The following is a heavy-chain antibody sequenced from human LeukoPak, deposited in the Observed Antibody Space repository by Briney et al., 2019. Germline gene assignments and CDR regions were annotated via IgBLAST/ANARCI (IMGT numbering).Heavy chain of an antibody. CDR1: GFTFSSYA. CDR3: ARDKGAQDGMDV. Sequence: GGSLRLSCAASGFTFSSYAMSWVRQAPGKGLEWVSYISSSGSTIYYADSVKGRFTISRDNAKNSLYLQMNSLRAEDTAVYYCARDKGAQDGMDVWGQGTTVTVSS. V-gene: IGHV3-48*04. J-gene: IGHJ6*02. D-gene: IGHD1-26*01. CDR2: ISSSGSTI.